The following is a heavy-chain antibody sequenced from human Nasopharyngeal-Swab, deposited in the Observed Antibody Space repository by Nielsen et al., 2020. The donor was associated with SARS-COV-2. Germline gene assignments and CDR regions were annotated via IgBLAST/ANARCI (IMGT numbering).Heavy chain of an antibody. CDR1: GFTFSSYA. Sequence: GESLKISCAASGFTFSSYAMRWVRQAPGKGLEWVSAIRGSGGSTYYADSVKGRFTISRDNSKNTLYLQMSGLRAEETAVYYCARSVAGTWGGNYYYYGMDVWGQGTTVTVSS. CDR3: ARSVAGTWGGNYYYYGMDV. D-gene: IGHD6-19*01. V-gene: IGHV3-23*01. CDR2: IRGSGGST. J-gene: IGHJ6*02.